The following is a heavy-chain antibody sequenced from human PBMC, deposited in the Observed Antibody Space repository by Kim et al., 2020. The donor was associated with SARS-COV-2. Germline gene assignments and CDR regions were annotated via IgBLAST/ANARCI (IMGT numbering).Heavy chain of an antibody. Sequence: GGSLRLSCAASGFTFSDYYMSWIRQAPGKGLEWVSYISSSSSYTNYADSVKGRFTISRDNAKNSLYLQMNSLRAEDTAVYYCARDGWGDYPRPFDYWGQGTLVTVSS. J-gene: IGHJ4*02. CDR2: ISSSSSYT. CDR3: ARDGWGDYPRPFDY. CDR1: GFTFSDYY. V-gene: IGHV3-11*05. D-gene: IGHD4-17*01.